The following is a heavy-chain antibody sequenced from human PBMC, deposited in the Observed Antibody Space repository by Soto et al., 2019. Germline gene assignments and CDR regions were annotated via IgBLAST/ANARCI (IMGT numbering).Heavy chain of an antibody. CDR3: ARASGGLDF. Sequence: ASVKVSCKASGYNFRDHYIHWVRQAPGQGLQWMGIIHPSGGSTSYAQNFQGRVTMTSDTSTTTVYIEISSLRSEDTAHYYCARASGGLDFWGQGTLVTVAS. CDR1: GYNFRDHY. CDR2: IHPSGGST. V-gene: IGHV1-46*01. D-gene: IGHD3-16*01. J-gene: IGHJ4*02.